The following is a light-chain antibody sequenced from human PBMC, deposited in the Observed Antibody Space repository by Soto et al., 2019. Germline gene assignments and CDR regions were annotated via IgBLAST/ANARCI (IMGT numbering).Light chain of an antibody. CDR3: QQYDTYRT. CDR1: QTIGTW. V-gene: IGKV1-5*03. J-gene: IGKJ1*01. Sequence: DIQMTQSPSTLSASVGDRITITCRASQTIGTWLAWYQQKAGKAPKLLIYKASTLESGVPSRFSGSGSGTEFSLTISSLQPDDFATYYCQQYDTYRTFGQGTKVEIK. CDR2: KAS.